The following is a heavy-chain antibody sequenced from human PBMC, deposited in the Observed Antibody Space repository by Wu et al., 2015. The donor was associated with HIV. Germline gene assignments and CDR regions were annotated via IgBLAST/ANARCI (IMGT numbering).Heavy chain of an antibody. Sequence: LVQSGAEVKKPGASVNISCKASGYAFSSYYIYWVRQAPGQGLEWMGIINPSSAYATYAQKFQGRITMTRDTSTSTVYMELISLSSEDTAVYYCTTGGESDIPPTYYMDVWGKGTTVTVSS. CDR1: GYAFSSYY. D-gene: IGHD2-21*01. V-gene: IGHV1-46*03. CDR3: TTGGESDIPPTYYMDV. J-gene: IGHJ6*03. CDR2: INPSSAYA.